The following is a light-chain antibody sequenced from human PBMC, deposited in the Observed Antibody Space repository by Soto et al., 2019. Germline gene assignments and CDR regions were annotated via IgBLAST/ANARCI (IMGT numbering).Light chain of an antibody. J-gene: IGLJ2*01. CDR2: DAT. Sequence: QSVLTQPRSVSASPGQSVTISCTGTSSNVGGYNYVSWYQQNPGKAPKLMIYDATKRPSGVPDRFSGSNSGNAASLTVSGLQAEDEADYYCCSYAASYTLVFGGGTKLTVL. CDR1: SSNVGGYNY. CDR3: CSYAASYTLV. V-gene: IGLV2-11*01.